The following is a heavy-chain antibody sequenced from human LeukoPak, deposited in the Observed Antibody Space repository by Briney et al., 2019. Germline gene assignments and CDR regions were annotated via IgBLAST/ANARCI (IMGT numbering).Heavy chain of an antibody. V-gene: IGHV3-30*18. CDR3: AKDQVMRYFELSMDV. Sequence: GGSLRLSCAASGFTFSSYGMHWVRQAPGKGLEWVAVLSYGGSNKYYADSVKGRFTISRDNSKNTLYLQMNSLRAEDTAVYYCAKDQVMRYFELSMDVWGKGTTVTVSS. CDR2: LSYGGSNK. CDR1: GFTFSSYG. J-gene: IGHJ6*04. D-gene: IGHD3-9*01.